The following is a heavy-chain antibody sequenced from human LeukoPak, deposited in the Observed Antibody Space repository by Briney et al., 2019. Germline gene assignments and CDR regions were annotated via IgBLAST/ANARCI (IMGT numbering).Heavy chain of an antibody. CDR1: GGSISSSSYY. J-gene: IGHJ4*02. CDR2: IYYSGST. Sequence: SETLSLTCTVSGGSISSSSYYWGWIRQPPGKGLEWIGSIYYSGSTYYNPSLKSRVTISVDTSKNQFSLKLSSVTAADTAVYYCARGMTTALNFDYWGQGTLVTVSS. CDR3: ARGMTTALNFDY. D-gene: IGHD4-11*01. V-gene: IGHV4-39*07.